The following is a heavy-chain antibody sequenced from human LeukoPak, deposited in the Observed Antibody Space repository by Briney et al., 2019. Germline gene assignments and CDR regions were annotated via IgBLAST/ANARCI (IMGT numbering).Heavy chain of an antibody. J-gene: IGHJ4*02. D-gene: IGHD6-19*01. Sequence: PGGSLRLSCAASGFSFSSYSMNWVRQAPGKGLEWISYIDTSGTTIYYADSVKGRFTISRDNAKNSLYLQMNSLRVEDTAVYYCVRDGGWGLYFDCWGQGALVTVSS. V-gene: IGHV3-48*04. CDR1: GFSFSSYS. CDR3: VRDGGWGLYFDC. CDR2: IDTSGTTI.